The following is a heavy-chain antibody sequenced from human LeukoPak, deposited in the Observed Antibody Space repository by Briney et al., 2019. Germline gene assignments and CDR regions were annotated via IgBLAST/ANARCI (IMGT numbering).Heavy chain of an antibody. Sequence: GGSLRLSCAASGFTFSSHGMNWVRQAPGKGLEWVSYISSSGSTIYYADSVKGRFTISRDNAKNSLYLQMNSLRAEDTAVYYCAKDRATMVRGVKGAFDIWGQGTMVTVSS. CDR1: GFTFSSHG. J-gene: IGHJ3*02. CDR3: AKDRATMVRGVKGAFDI. V-gene: IGHV3-48*04. D-gene: IGHD3-10*01. CDR2: ISSSGSTI.